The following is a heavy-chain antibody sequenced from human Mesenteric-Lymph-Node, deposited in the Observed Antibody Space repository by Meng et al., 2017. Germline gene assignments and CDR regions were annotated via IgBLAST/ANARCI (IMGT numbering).Heavy chain of an antibody. CDR1: GNTVFRNSAA. CDR3: GRGGGSYYHFDY. CDR2: TYYRSKWYN. D-gene: IGHD1-26*01. Sequence: PLQPGSGLVKPWQTLSLPCAISGNTVFRNSAAWNWLRQSPSRGLEWLGRTYYRSKWYNDYAVSVKSRITINPDTSKNQFSLQLNSVTPEDTAVYYCGRGGGSYYHFDYWGQGTLVTVSS. J-gene: IGHJ4*02. V-gene: IGHV6-1*01.